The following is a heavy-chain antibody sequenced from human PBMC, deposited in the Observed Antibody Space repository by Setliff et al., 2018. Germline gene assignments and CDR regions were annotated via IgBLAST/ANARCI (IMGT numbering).Heavy chain of an antibody. CDR1: GYTFTSYG. J-gene: IGHJ3*02. V-gene: IGHV1-69*06. CDR3: AISTIFGVVSPTPDAFDI. CDR2: IIPIFGTA. D-gene: IGHD3-3*01. Sequence: SVKVSCKASGYTFTSYGISWVRQAPGQGLEWMGWIIPIFGTANYAQKFQGRVTITADKSTSTAYMELSSLRSEDTAVYYCAISTIFGVVSPTPDAFDIWGQGTMVTVSS.